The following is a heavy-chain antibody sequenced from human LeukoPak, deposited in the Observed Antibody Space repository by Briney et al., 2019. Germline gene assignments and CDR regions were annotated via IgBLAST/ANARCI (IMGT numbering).Heavy chain of an antibody. CDR2: INSDGSST. CDR1: GFTFSSYW. Sequence: QPGGSLRLSCAASGFTFSSYWMHWVRHAPGKGLVWVSRINSDGSSTSYADSVKGRFTISRDNAKNTLYLQMNSLRAEDTAVYYCANSGVMEYYGMDVWGQGTTVTVSS. D-gene: IGHD3-16*01. V-gene: IGHV3-74*01. CDR3: ANSGVMEYYGMDV. J-gene: IGHJ6*02.